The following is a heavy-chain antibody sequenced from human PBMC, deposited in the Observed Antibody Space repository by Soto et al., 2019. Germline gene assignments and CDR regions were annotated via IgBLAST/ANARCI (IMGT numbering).Heavy chain of an antibody. CDR3: ARMGRAYCGGDCSYNWFDP. V-gene: IGHV2-26*01. CDR2: IFSNDEK. Sequence: QVTLKESGPVLVKPTETLTLTCTVSGFSLSNARMGVSWIRQPPGKALEWLAHIFSNDEKFYSTSLKSRLTISKDTSKSQVVLTMTNMDPVDTATYYCARMGRAYCGGDCSYNWFDPWGQGTLVTVSS. D-gene: IGHD2-21*01. CDR1: GFSLSNARMG. J-gene: IGHJ5*02.